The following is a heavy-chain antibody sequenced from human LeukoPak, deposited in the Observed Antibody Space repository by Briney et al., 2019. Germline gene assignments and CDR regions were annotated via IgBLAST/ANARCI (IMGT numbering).Heavy chain of an antibody. D-gene: IGHD3-3*01. CDR3: ARDKGFFSGMDV. Sequence: GGSLRLSCAASGFTFSSYWMHWVRQAPGKGLVWVSRINSDGSSTSYADSVKGRFTISRDNAKNTLYLQMNSLRGEDTALYYCARDKGFFSGMDVWGQGTTVTVSS. V-gene: IGHV3-74*01. CDR1: GFTFSSYW. CDR2: INSDGSST. J-gene: IGHJ6*02.